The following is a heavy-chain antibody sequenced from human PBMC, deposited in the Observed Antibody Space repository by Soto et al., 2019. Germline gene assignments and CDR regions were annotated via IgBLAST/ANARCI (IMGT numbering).Heavy chain of an antibody. CDR3: ARPKGIHWYFNL. CDR1: GFTFSSYS. CDR2: ISAVSETI. V-gene: IGHV3-48*02. Sequence: EVQLVESGGGLVQPGESLRLSCAASGFTFSSYSMNWVRQAPGKGLEWVSYISAVSETIYYADSVKGRFTISRDNAKNSLYLQMDSLRDEDTAVYYCARPKGIHWYFNLWGRGTLVTVSS. J-gene: IGHJ2*01.